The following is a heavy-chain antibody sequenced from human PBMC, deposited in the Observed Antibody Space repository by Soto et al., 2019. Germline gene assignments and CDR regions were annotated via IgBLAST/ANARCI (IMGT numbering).Heavy chain of an antibody. V-gene: IGHV4-34*01. CDR1: GGSFSGYY. J-gene: IGHJ6*03. D-gene: IGHD3-3*01. Sequence: SETLSLTCAVYGGSFSGYYWSWIRQPPGKGLEWIGEINHSGSTNYNPSLKSRVTISVDTSKNQFSLKLSSVTAADTAVYYCARSRDFWSGYYYYYYYYMDVWGKGTTVTVSS. CDR3: ARSRDFWSGYYYYYYYYMDV. CDR2: INHSGST.